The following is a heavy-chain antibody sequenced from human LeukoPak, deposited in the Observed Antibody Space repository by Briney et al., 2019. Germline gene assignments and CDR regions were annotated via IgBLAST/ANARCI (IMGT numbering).Heavy chain of an antibody. V-gene: IGHV4-34*01. Sequence: PSETLSLTCAVYGGSFSGYYWSWIRQPPGKGLEWIGELNHSGSTNYNPSLKSRVTISVDTSKNQFSLKLSSVTAADTAVYYCARGRYYGSGSVYWGQGTLVTVSS. D-gene: IGHD3-10*01. CDR3: ARGRYYGSGSVY. CDR2: LNHSGST. CDR1: GGSFSGYY. J-gene: IGHJ4*02.